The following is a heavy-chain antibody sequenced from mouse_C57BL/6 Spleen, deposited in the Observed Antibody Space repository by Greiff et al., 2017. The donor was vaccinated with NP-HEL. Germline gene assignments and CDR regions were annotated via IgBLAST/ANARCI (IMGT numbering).Heavy chain of an antibody. CDR3: ARKGITTVHY. Sequence: QVQLQQPGAELVKPGASVKLSCKASGYTFTSYWMQWVKQRPGQGLEWIGEIDPSDSYTNYNQKFKGKATLTVDTSSSTAYMQLSSLTSEDSAVYYCARKGITTVHYWGQGTTLTVSS. CDR1: GYTFTSYW. J-gene: IGHJ2*01. D-gene: IGHD1-1*01. V-gene: IGHV1-50*01. CDR2: IDPSDSYT.